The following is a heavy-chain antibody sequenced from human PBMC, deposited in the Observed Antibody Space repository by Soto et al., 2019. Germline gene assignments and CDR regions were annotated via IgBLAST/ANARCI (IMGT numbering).Heavy chain of an antibody. J-gene: IGHJ4*02. Sequence: GGSLRLSCAASGFTFSSYSMNWVRQAPGKGLEWVSSISSSSSYIYYADSVKGRFTISRDNAKNSLYLQMNSLRAEDTAVYYCARDRSSSLGLIDYWGQGTLVTVFS. D-gene: IGHD6-13*01. CDR1: GFTFSSYS. V-gene: IGHV3-21*01. CDR2: ISSSSSYI. CDR3: ARDRSSSLGLIDY.